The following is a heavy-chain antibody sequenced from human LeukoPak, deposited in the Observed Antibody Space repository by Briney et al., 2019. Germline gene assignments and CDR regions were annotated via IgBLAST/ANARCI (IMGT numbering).Heavy chain of an antibody. CDR1: GGSFSGYF. CDR3: ARDDHRSNDYGDRFDY. D-gene: IGHD4-17*01. V-gene: IGHV4-34*01. J-gene: IGHJ4*02. Sequence: PSETLSLTCAVYGGSFSGYFWWIRQPPGKGLEWIGEISHSGSTNYNPSLKSRVTISLDTSKNQFSLRLNSVTAADTAVYYCARDDHRSNDYGDRFDYWGQGTLVTVSS. CDR2: ISHSGST.